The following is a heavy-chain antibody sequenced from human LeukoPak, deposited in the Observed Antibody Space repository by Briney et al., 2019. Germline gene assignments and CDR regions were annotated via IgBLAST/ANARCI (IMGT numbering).Heavy chain of an antibody. CDR1: GYSISSGYY. CDR2: IYHSGST. J-gene: IGHJ5*02. CDR3: ARGVIAAALGWFDP. D-gene: IGHD6-13*01. Sequence: SETLSLTCTVSGYSISSGYYWGWIRQPPGKGLGWIGSIYHSGSTYYNPSLKSRVTISVDTSKNQFSLKLSSVTAADTAVYYCARGVIAAALGWFDPWGQGTLVTVSS. V-gene: IGHV4-38-2*02.